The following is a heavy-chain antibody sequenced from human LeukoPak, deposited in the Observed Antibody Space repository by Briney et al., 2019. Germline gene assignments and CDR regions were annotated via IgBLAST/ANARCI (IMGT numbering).Heavy chain of an antibody. Sequence: GRSLRLSCAASGFTFCSYGMHWVRQAPGKGLEWVAVISYDGSNKYYADAVKGRFTISRDNSKHPLYLQMNSLRAEDTAVYYCALLPQWDPIDYWGQGTLVTVSS. D-gene: IGHD1-26*01. J-gene: IGHJ4*02. CDR2: ISYDGSNK. CDR3: ALLPQWDPIDY. V-gene: IGHV3-30*03. CDR1: GFTFCSYG.